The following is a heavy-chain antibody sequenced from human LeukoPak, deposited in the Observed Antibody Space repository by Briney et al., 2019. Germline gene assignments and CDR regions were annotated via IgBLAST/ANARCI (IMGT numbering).Heavy chain of an antibody. CDR3: TRHKDPGATTIFDY. CDR1: GFTFSGSA. Sequence: GGSLRLSCAASGFTFSGSATHWVRQASGKGLEWVGRIRSKANSYATAYAASVKGRFTISRDDSNNTAYLQMNSLKTEDTAVYYCTRHKDPGATTIFDYWGQGTLVTVSS. D-gene: IGHD1-26*01. CDR2: IRSKANSYAT. V-gene: IGHV3-73*01. J-gene: IGHJ4*02.